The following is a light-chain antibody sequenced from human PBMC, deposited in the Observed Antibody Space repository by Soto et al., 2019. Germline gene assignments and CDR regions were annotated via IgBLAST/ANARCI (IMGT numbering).Light chain of an antibody. Sequence: QSALTQPASVSGSPGQSITISCTGTSSAMTGYNHVSWYQQHPSKAPKLIIYEVSNRPSGVSNRFSGSKSGDTASLTISGLQAEDEADYYCSLYTRSVVGGVFGGGTKVTVL. CDR2: EVS. CDR1: SSAMTGYNH. V-gene: IGLV2-14*01. CDR3: SLYTRSVVGGV. J-gene: IGLJ2*01.